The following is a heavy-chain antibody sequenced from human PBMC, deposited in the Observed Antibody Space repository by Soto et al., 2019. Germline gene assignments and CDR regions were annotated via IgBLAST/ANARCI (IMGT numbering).Heavy chain of an antibody. CDR2: LNPDTAST. V-gene: IGHV1-3*01. CDR1: GYSFANYT. Sequence: ASVKVSCKASGYSFANYTIHWVRQAPGQGLEWMGWLNPDTASTKFSPKFQGRVIITRDKSANTAFMQPTSLASEDTALYYCARGGGYYGSGAYYRGYFDHWGLGTLVTVSS. CDR3: ARGGGYYGSGAYYRGYFDH. J-gene: IGHJ4*02. D-gene: IGHD3-10*01.